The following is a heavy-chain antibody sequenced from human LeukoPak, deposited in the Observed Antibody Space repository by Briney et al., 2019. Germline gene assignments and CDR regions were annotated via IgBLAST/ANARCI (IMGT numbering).Heavy chain of an antibody. J-gene: IGHJ4*02. CDR2: ISSSSTYI. V-gene: IGHV3-21*01. CDR1: GFTFSSYS. Sequence: PGGSLRLSCAASGFTFSSYSMNWVRQAPGKGPEWVSSISSSSTYIYYADSVKGRFTISRDNAKNSLYLQMNSLRAEDTAVYYCARASGGGYYFDYWGQGTLVTVSS. CDR3: ARASGGGYYFDY. D-gene: IGHD2-15*01.